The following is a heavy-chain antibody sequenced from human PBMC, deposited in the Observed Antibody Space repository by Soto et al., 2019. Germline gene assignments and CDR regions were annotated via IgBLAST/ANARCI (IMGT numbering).Heavy chain of an antibody. J-gene: IGHJ6*02. CDR3: AREGAAAGTYYYYGMDV. CDR2: IGTAGDT. Sequence: PGGSLRLSCAASGFTFSSYDMHWVRQATGKGLEWVSAIGTAGDTYYPGSVKGRFTISRENAKNSLYLQMNSLRAEDTAVYYCAREGAAAGTYYYYGMDVWGQGTTVTVSS. V-gene: IGHV3-13*01. CDR1: GFTFSSYD. D-gene: IGHD6-13*01.